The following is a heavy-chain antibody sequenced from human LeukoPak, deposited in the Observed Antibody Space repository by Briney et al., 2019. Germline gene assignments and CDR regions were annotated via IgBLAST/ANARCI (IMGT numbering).Heavy chain of an antibody. D-gene: IGHD5-12*01. CDR1: GFTFSSYG. V-gene: IGHV3-30*18. J-gene: IGHJ4*02. Sequence: GGSLRLSCAASGFTFSSYGMHWVRQAPGKGLEWVAVISYDGGNKYYADSVKGRFTISRDNSKNTLYLQMNSLRAEDTAVYYCAKEESEYSGYVPSLYFDYWGQGTLVTVSS. CDR3: AKEESEYSGYVPSLYFDY. CDR2: ISYDGGNK.